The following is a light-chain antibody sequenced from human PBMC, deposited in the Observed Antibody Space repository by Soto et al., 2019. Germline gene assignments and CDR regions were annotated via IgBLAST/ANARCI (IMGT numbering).Light chain of an antibody. CDR1: SSNIRNNY. V-gene: IGLV1-51*01. CDR3: GTWDSSLSAYV. Sequence: QSVLTQPPSVSAAPRQKVTISRSGSSSNIRNNYVSWYQQLPGTAPKLLIYDNNKRPSGIPDRFSGSKSGTSATLGITGLQTGDEADYYCGTWDSSLSAYVFGTGTKVTV. CDR2: DNN. J-gene: IGLJ1*01.